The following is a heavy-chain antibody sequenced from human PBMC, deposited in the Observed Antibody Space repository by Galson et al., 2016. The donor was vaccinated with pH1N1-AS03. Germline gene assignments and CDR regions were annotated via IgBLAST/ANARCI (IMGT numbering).Heavy chain of an antibody. J-gene: IGHJ1*01. CDR2: IKPNAAAGGTT. CDR1: GFTFNNTW. Sequence: SLRLSCAGSGFTFNNTWMNWVRQAPGKGLEWVGRIKPNAAAGGTTYYAAPVKGRFTLSRDDSKNILYLQMDSLKIDDTAKYYCSWESREWSFEYWGQGTLVTVSS. D-gene: IGHD1-26*01. V-gene: IGHV3-15*01. CDR3: SWESREWSFEY.